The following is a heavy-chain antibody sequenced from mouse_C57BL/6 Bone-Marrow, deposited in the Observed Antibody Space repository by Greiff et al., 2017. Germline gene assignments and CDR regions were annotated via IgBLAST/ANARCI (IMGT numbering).Heavy chain of an antibody. CDR2: LNPNNGGT. D-gene: IGHD1-1*01. CDR1: GYTFTDYY. J-gene: IGHJ2*01. V-gene: IGHV1-26*01. CDR3: ARGPPITTVVAKGFFDY. Sequence: VQLQQSGPELVKPGASVKISCKASGYTFTDYYMNWVKQSHGKSLEWIGDLNPNNGGTSYNQKFKGKATLTVDKSSSTAYMELRSLTSEDSAVYYCARGPPITTVVAKGFFDYWGQGTTLTVSS.